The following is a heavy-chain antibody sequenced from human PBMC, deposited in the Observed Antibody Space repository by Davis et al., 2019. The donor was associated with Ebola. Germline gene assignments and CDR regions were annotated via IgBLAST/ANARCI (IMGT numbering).Heavy chain of an antibody. J-gene: IGHJ5*02. D-gene: IGHD3/OR15-3a*01. CDR1: GGSISGYY. V-gene: IGHV4-59*08. Sequence: PSETLSLTCTVSGGSISGYYWSWIRQPPGKGLEWIGYIYYSGSTNYNPSLRSRVTISVDTSKNQFSLELSSVTAADTAVYFCARNFWTTSLMPFDPWGQGTLVTVSS. CDR2: IYYSGST. CDR3: ARNFWTTSLMPFDP.